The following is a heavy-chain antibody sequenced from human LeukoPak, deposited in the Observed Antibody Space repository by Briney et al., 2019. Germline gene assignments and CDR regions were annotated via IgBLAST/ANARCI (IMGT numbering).Heavy chain of an antibody. CDR2: IYSGGST. CDR1: GFTVSSNY. D-gene: IGHD3-22*01. CDR3: ARGSYDSSGYKLDY. J-gene: IGHJ4*02. Sequence: GGSLRLSCAASGFTVSSNYMSWVRQAPGKGLEWVSVIYSGGSTYYADSVKGRFTISRDNSKNTLYLQMNSLRAEDTAVYYCARGSYDSSGYKLDYWGQGTLVTASS. V-gene: IGHV3-53*01.